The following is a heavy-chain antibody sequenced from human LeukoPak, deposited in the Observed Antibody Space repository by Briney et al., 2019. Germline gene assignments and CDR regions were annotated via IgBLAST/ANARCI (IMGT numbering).Heavy chain of an antibody. Sequence: GGSLRLSCTASGFTYGDYTMSWFRQAPGKGLEWVGFIRSKAYGGTTEDAASVKGRFTISRDDSKSIAYLQMNSLKTEDTAVYYCIRGGANSPFDYWGQGTLVTVFS. CDR2: IRSKAYGGTT. V-gene: IGHV3-49*03. CDR3: IRGGANSPFDY. D-gene: IGHD1-1*01. CDR1: GFTYGDYT. J-gene: IGHJ4*02.